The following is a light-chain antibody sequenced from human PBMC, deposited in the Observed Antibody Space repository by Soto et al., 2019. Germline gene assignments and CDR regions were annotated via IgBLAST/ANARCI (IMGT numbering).Light chain of an antibody. Sequence: IVLTQSPGTLSLSPGERATLSCRASQSLSSTYLVWYQQKAGQAPRLLIYGASVRATGIPDRFSGSGSGTDFTLTISRLEPEDFGIFYCQQFSSSPWTFGQGTKVEIK. J-gene: IGKJ1*01. CDR1: QSLSSTY. CDR3: QQFSSSPWT. CDR2: GAS. V-gene: IGKV3-20*01.